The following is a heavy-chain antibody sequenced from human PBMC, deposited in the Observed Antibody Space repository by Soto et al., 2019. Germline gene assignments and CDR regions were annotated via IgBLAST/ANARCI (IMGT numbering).Heavy chain of an antibody. V-gene: IGHV3-48*01. J-gene: IGHJ3*02. CDR1: GFTFSSYS. CDR3: ARDGDRYCSGGSCRRAFDI. CDR2: ISSSSSTI. D-gene: IGHD2-15*01. Sequence: GGSLRLSCAASGFTFSSYSMNWVRQAPGKGLEWVSYISSSSSTIYYADYVKGRFTISRDNAKNSLYLQMNSLRAEDTAVYYCARDGDRYCSGGSCRRAFDIWGQGTMVT.